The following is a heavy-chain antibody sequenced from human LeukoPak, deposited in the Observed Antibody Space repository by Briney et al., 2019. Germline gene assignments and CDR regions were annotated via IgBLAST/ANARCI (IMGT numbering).Heavy chain of an antibody. CDR1: GYTFTGYY. D-gene: IGHD2-15*01. Sequence: ASVKVSCKASGYTFTGYYMHWVRQAPGQGLEWMGWINPNSGGTNYAQKFQGRVTMTRDTSISTAYMELSRLRSDDTAVYYCARDPAHKDIWFDPWGQGTLVTVSS. J-gene: IGHJ5*02. CDR2: INPNSGGT. CDR3: ARDPAHKDIWFDP. V-gene: IGHV1-2*02.